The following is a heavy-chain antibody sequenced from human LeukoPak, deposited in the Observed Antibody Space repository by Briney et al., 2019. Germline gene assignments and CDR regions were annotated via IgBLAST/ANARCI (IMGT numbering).Heavy chain of an antibody. V-gene: IGHV3-30-3*01. D-gene: IGHD1-1*01. J-gene: IGHJ4*02. Sequence: GRSLRLSCAASGFTFSSYAMHWVRQAPGKGLEWVAVISYDGSNKYYADSVKGRFTISRDNSKNTLYLQMNSLRAEDTAVYYCARLTGTGYFDYWGQGTLVTVSS. CDR2: ISYDGSNK. CDR3: ARLTGTGYFDY. CDR1: GFTFSSYA.